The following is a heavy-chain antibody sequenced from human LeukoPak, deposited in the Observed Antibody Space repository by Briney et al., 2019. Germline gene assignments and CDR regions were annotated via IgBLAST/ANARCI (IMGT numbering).Heavy chain of an antibody. V-gene: IGHV3-7*05. Sequence: PGGSLRLSCAASGFTFSRYWMSWVRQAPGKGLEWVANIKEDGSEKYYVDSVKGRFTISRDNAKNSLYLQMNSLRAEDTAVYYCARDLRWLQFDYWGHGNLVTVSS. J-gene: IGHJ5*01. CDR1: GFTFSRYW. CDR3: ARDLRWLQFDY. D-gene: IGHD5-24*01. CDR2: IKEDGSEK.